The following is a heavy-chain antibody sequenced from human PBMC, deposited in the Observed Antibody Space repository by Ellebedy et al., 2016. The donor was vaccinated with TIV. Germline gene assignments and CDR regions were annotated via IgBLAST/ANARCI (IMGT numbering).Heavy chain of an antibody. CDR3: ARDRDYTPFDP. CDR2: INTDGTAK. V-gene: IGHV3-74*01. Sequence: GESLKISXAASGFSFSNYWIHWVRQAPGKGLVWVSIINTDGTAKRYADSVKGRFTISRDNAKNTLYLQMHSLRAEDTAMYYCARDRDYTPFDPWGQGTLVTVSS. CDR1: GFSFSNYW. D-gene: IGHD2-2*02. J-gene: IGHJ5*02.